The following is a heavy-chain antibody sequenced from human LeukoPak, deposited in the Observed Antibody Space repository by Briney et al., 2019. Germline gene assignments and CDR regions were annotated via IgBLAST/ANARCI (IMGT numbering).Heavy chain of an antibody. CDR1: DGSISSATYY. CDR2: FFYTGST. Sequence: SETLSLTCTVSDGSISSATYYWGWIRQPPNKGLDWIGSFFYTGSTYYGPSLKSRVTISVGTSENQVSLKLSSVTAADTAVYYCARVWYYDGSGPSPFDYWGQGALVTVSS. CDR3: ARVWYYDGSGPSPFDY. V-gene: IGHV4-39*07. D-gene: IGHD3-22*01. J-gene: IGHJ4*02.